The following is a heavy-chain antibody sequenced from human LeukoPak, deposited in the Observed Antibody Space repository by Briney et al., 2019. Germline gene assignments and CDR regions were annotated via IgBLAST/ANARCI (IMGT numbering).Heavy chain of an antibody. V-gene: IGHV3-21*01. Sequence: PGGSLRLSCAASGFTVSSNYMSWVRQAPGKGLEWVSSISSSSSYIYYADSVKGRFTISRDNAKNSLYLQMNSLRAEDTAVYYCARKRGYCSSTSCPGAFDIWGQGTMVTVSS. J-gene: IGHJ3*02. CDR1: GFTVSSNY. D-gene: IGHD2-2*01. CDR2: ISSSSSYI. CDR3: ARKRGYCSSTSCPGAFDI.